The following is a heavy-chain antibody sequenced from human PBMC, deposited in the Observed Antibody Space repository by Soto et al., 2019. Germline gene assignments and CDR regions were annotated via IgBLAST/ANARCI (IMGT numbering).Heavy chain of an antibody. CDR2: ISSTTNYI. Sequence: PGGSRRRCCAASGFTFTSYIMNGVRQAPGKGLEWVSSISSTTNYIYYGDSMKGRFTISRDNAKNSLYLEMNSLRAEDTAVYYCARESEDLTSNFDYWGQGTLVTVSS. V-gene: IGHV3-21*06. CDR3: ARESEDLTSNFDY. CDR1: GFTFTSYI. J-gene: IGHJ4*02.